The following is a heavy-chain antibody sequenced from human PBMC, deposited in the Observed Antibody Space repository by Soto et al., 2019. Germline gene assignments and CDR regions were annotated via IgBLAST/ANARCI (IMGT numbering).Heavy chain of an antibody. CDR2: IYSSGSA. CDR1: GGSISDFW. D-gene: IGHD5-12*01. Sequence: SETLSLTCTVSGGSISDFWCSWIRQPPGKGLEWIGSIYSSGSADYNPSLKNRVALSVDTSRNQFSLNLRSVTTADTALSYCARGYSELYSGSDYLFDPWGQGTLVTVSS. V-gene: IGHV4-59*01. CDR3: ARGYSELYSGSDYLFDP. J-gene: IGHJ5*02.